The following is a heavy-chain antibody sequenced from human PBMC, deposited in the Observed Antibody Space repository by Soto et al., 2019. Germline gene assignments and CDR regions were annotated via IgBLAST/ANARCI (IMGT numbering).Heavy chain of an antibody. CDR1: GYTFTTYG. D-gene: IGHD6-19*01. J-gene: IGHJ4*02. CDR3: AGSSRSSGLFDY. V-gene: IGHV1-18*01. Sequence: QVQLVQSGAEVKKPGASVKVSCKASGYTFTTYGISWVRQAPGQGLEWMGWISTYNGNTKYPQKLQGRVTMTTDTSTSTAYMELGSLNSDDTAVYYCAGSSRSSGLFDYWGQGTLVTVSS. CDR2: ISTYNGNT.